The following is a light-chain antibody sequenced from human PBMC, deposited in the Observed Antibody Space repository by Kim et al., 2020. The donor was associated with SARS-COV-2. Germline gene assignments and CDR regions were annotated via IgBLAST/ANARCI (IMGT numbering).Light chain of an antibody. V-gene: IGKV1-27*01. Sequence: ASVGDGVTFPCRASQSISNYLAWYQQKPGRVPRVLIYSASTLLSGVPSRFSGSRSGTDFTLTISSLQPEDVATYYCQKYDSAPWTFGQGTKVEIK. CDR3: QKYDSAPWT. CDR2: SAS. J-gene: IGKJ1*01. CDR1: QSISNY.